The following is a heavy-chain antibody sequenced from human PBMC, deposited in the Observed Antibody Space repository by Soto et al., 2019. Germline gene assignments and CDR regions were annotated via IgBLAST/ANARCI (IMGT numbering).Heavy chain of an antibody. D-gene: IGHD6-13*01. CDR1: GFTFSSYG. Sequence: QVQLVESGGGVVQPGRSLRLSCAASGFTFSSYGMHWVRQAPGKGLEWVAVIWYDGSNKYYADSVKGRFTISRDNSKNTLYLQMNSLRAEDTAVYYCARGIAGSSWYFDLWGRGTLVTVSS. V-gene: IGHV3-33*01. CDR3: ARGIAGSSWYFDL. J-gene: IGHJ2*01. CDR2: IWYDGSNK.